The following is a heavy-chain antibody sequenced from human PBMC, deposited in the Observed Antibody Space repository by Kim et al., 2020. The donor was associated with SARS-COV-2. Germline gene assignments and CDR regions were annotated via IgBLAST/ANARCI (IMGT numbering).Heavy chain of an antibody. CDR1: GGSISSRGYY. CDR2: VYDSRNT. J-gene: IGHJ5*02. V-gene: IGHV4-31*01. Sequence: SETLSLTCTVSGGSISSRGYYWGWLPQHPGKGWEWFRYVYDSRNTYSNSSLERLVTLTDDTSKTQFSRMLSSVTAAETVVYCGAGHSYGYKVWFDPWG. D-gene: IGHD5-18*01. CDR3: AGHSYGYKVWFDP.